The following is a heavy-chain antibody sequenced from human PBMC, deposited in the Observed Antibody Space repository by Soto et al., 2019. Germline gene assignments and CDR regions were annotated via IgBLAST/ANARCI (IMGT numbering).Heavy chain of an antibody. D-gene: IGHD3-3*02. J-gene: IGHJ3*02. CDR1: GFTISDYR. V-gene: IGHV3-48*01. CDR3: AKDSISRNRIYDPFDI. CDR2: ISSSGGVI. Sequence: ETLSLSCGASGFTISDYRMNWVRQAPGTGLEWLSYISSSGGVIYHADSVKGRFTVSRDNSKNTLYLQMDSLRADDTAVYYCAKDSISRNRIYDPFDIWGQGTMVTVSS.